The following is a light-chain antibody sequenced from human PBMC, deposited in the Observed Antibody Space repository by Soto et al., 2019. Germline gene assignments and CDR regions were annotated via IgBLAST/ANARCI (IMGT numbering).Light chain of an antibody. CDR1: QSISSW. Sequence: DIQMTQSPSTLSASVGDRVTITCRASQSISSWLGWYQQKPGKAPKLLIYDGSSLESGVPSRFSGSGSGTEFTLTISSLQPDDFATYYCQQYNSYPYTFGQGTKLEIK. CDR3: QQYNSYPYT. CDR2: DGS. J-gene: IGKJ2*01. V-gene: IGKV1-5*01.